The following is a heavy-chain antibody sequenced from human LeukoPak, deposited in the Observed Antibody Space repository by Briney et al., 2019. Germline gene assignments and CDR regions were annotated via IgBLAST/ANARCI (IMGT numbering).Heavy chain of an antibody. CDR3: ARIHMITFGGVIVAEDAFDI. V-gene: IGHV2-70*01. J-gene: IGHJ3*02. D-gene: IGHD3-16*02. Sequence: SGPALVKPTQTLTLTCTFSGFSLSTSGMCVSWIRQPPGKALEWLALIDWDDDKYYSTSLKTRLTISKDTSKNQVVLTMTNMDPVDTATYYCARIHMITFGGVIVAEDAFDIWGQGTMVTVPS. CDR2: IDWDDDK. CDR1: GFSLSTSGMC.